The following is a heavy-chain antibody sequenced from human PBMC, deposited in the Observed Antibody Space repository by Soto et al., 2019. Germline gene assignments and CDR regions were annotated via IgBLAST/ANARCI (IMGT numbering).Heavy chain of an antibody. D-gene: IGHD3-10*02. CDR2: INYSGRT. Sequence: QLQLQESGPGLVKPSETLSLTCTVSGGSISSSSYYWGWIRQPPGKGLEWIGSINYSGRTYYNPSLMSPVPLSLAPSMTQFSLKLSSVTAAVTVVYYCAILLFYVSVSRVYFDSWVQGTLVTVSS. CDR3: AILLFYVSVSRVYFDS. J-gene: IGHJ4*02. V-gene: IGHV4-39*01. CDR1: GGSISSSSYY.